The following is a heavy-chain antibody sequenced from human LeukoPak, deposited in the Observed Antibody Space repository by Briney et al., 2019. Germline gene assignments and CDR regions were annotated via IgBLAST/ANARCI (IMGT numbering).Heavy chain of an antibody. V-gene: IGHV3-74*01. CDR1: GFTFSSYW. D-gene: IGHD3-22*01. CDR2: INSDGRDT. Sequence: GGSLRLSCAASGFTFSSYWMHWVRQAPGKGLVWVSRINSDGRDTSYADSVKGRFTISRDNSKNTLYLQMNSLRAEDTAVYYCAKRSYYYDSSGYYTFDYWGQGTLVTVSS. J-gene: IGHJ4*02. CDR3: AKRSYYYDSSGYYTFDY.